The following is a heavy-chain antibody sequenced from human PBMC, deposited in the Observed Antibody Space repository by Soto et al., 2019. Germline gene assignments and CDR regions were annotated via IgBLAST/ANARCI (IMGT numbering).Heavy chain of an antibody. Sequence: EVHLVESGGGLVQPGGSLRLSCVASGFTFSSYWMHWVRQAPGKGLVWVSSISNDGSSTSYADPVKGRFTISRDNATNTLYLQMNSLRAEDTAVYYCARLPNKSPQNWGQGTLVIVSP. CDR3: ARLPNKSPQN. CDR2: ISNDGSST. CDR1: GFTFSSYW. V-gene: IGHV3-74*01. J-gene: IGHJ1*01.